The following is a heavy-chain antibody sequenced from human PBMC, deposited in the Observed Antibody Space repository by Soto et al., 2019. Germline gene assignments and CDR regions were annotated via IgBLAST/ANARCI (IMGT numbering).Heavy chain of an antibody. V-gene: IGHV4-59*01. J-gene: IGHJ4*02. CDR1: GGSISGYY. D-gene: IGHD6-25*01. CDR3: ARITRPDSGALYYFDY. CDR2: IHYSGST. Sequence: SETLSLTCTVSGGSISGYYCSWIRQPPGMGLEFIGYIHYSGSTNYNPSLKSRITKSVDTSKNHCSLKLSSVTAADTAVYFCARITRPDSGALYYFDYWGQGIVVTVSS.